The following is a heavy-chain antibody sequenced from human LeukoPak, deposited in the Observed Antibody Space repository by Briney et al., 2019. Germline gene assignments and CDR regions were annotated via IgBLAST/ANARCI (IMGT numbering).Heavy chain of an antibody. V-gene: IGHV3-74*01. CDR2: INSDGSST. Sequence: PGGSLRLSCAASGFTFSSYWMHWVRQAPGKGLVWVSRINSDGSSTSYADSVKGRFTISRDNAKNTLYLQMNSLRAEDTAVYYCASWEVPAVMPQDYWGQGTRVTGSS. J-gene: IGHJ4*02. CDR1: GFTFSSYW. D-gene: IGHD2-2*01. CDR3: ASWEVPAVMPQDY.